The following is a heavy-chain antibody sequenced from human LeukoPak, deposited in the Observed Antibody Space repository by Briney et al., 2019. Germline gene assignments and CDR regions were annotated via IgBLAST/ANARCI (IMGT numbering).Heavy chain of an antibody. D-gene: IGHD3-22*01. CDR2: IYYSGST. CDR1: GGSISSYY. Sequence: SETLSLTCTVSGGSISSYYWSWIRQPPGKGLEWIGYIYYSGSTNYNPSLESRVTISVDTSKNQFSLKLSSVTAADTAVYYCARALGSDYYPFDYWGQGTLVTASS. CDR3: ARALGSDYYPFDY. J-gene: IGHJ4*02. V-gene: IGHV4-59*01.